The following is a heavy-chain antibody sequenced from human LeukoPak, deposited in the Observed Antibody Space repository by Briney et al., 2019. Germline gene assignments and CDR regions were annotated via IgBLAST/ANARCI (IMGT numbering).Heavy chain of an antibody. CDR2: IWYDGSNK. Sequence: GGSLRLSCAASVFTFSSYGMHWVRQAPGKGLEWVAVIWYDGSNKYYADSVKGRFTISRDNSKNTLYLQMNSLRAEDTAVYYCAKEGVSYYDSSGYSIWGQGTMVTVSS. CDR1: VFTFSSYG. J-gene: IGHJ3*02. V-gene: IGHV3-33*06. CDR3: AKEGVSYYDSSGYSI. D-gene: IGHD3-22*01.